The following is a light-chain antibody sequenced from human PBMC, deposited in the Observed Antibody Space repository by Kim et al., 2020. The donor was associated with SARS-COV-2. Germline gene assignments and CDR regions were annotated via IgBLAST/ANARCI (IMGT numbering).Light chain of an antibody. Sequence: ELTQPPSASGTPGQRVTISCSGSRSNIGSNYVYWYQQLPGAAPKLLIYENYQRPSGVPDRFSGSKSGTSASLAISGLRSEDEAHYYCAAWDDSLCVHYVFGTGTKVTVL. CDR1: RSNIGSNY. J-gene: IGLJ1*01. CDR2: ENY. V-gene: IGLV1-47*01. CDR3: AAWDDSLCVHYV.